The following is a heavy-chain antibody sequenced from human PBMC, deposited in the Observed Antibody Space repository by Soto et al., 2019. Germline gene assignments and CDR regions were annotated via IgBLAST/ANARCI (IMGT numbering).Heavy chain of an antibody. D-gene: IGHD2-15*01. CDR2: IYYSGST. CDR3: ASLPYCSGGSCYLGWFDP. J-gene: IGHJ5*02. Sequence: PSETLSLTCTVPGGSISSSSYYWGWIRQPPGKGLEWIGSIYYSGSTYYNPSLKSRVTISVDTSKNQFSLKLSSVTAADTAVYYCASLPYCSGGSCYLGWFDPWGQGTLVTVSS. V-gene: IGHV4-39*01. CDR1: GGSISSSSYY.